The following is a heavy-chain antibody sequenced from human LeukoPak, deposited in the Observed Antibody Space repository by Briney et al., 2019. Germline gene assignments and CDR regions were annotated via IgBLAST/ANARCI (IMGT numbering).Heavy chain of an antibody. CDR2: ICYSGST. D-gene: IGHD2-2*01. V-gene: IGHV4-39*01. CDR1: GGSISSSTYY. J-gene: IGHJ4*02. CDR3: ARRRDGPSSPFDY. Sequence: KPSETLSLTCTVSGGSISSSTYYWGWVRQLPGRGLEWLGNICYSGSTSYTPSLKSRVTISVDTSKNQFSLRLSSATAADTAVYYCARRRDGPSSPFDYWGQGILVTVSS.